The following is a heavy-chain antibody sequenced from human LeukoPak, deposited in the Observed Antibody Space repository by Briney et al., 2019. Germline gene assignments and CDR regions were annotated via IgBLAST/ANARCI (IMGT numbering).Heavy chain of an antibody. D-gene: IGHD3-10*01. V-gene: IGHV4-30-4*08. J-gene: IGHJ5*02. Sequence: SQTLSLTCTVSGGSISSGDYYWSWIRQPPGKGLEWIGYIYYTGTTYYNPSLKSRITISVDTSKNQFSLKLSSVTAADTAVYYCARENSGSYSWFDPWGQGTLVTVSS. CDR1: GGSISSGDYY. CDR2: IYYTGTT. CDR3: ARENSGSYSWFDP.